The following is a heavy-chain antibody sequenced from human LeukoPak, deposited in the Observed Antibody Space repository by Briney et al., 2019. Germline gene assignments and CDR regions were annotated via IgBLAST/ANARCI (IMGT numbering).Heavy chain of an antibody. V-gene: IGHV3-7*01. D-gene: IGHD3-10*01. CDR2: IKQDGSEK. CDR1: GFTFSSYW. CDR3: ARGSEVRGVFHFDY. J-gene: IGHJ4*02. Sequence: SGGSLRLSCAASGFTFSSYWMSWVRQAPGKGLEWVANIKQDGSEKYYVDSVKGRFTISRDNSKNTLFLQMNSLRAEDTAVYYCARGSEVRGVFHFDYWGQGTLVTVSS.